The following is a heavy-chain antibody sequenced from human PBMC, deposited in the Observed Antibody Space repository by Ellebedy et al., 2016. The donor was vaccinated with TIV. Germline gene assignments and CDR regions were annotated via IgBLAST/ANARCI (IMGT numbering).Heavy chain of an antibody. CDR2: ISGSGGST. CDR3: AKDQGRRDQWLVGGH. J-gene: IGHJ4*02. D-gene: IGHD6-19*01. CDR1: GFTFSSYA. V-gene: IGHV3-23*01. Sequence: PGGSLRLSCAASGFTFSSYAMSWVRQAPGKGLEWVSAISGSGGSTYYADSVKGRFTISRDNSKNTLYLQMNSLRAEDTAVYYCAKDQGRRDQWLVGGHWGQGTLVTVSS.